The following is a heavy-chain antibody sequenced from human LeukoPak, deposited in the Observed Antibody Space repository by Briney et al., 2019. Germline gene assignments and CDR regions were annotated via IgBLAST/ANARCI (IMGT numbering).Heavy chain of an antibody. Sequence: GESLKISCKGSGYIFTSYWISWVRQMPGKGLEWMGRIDPSDSYTNYSPSFQGHVTISADKSISTAYLQWSSLKASDTAMYHCARSGALWFGELAAPLDYWGQGALVTVSS. CDR1: GYIFTSYW. J-gene: IGHJ4*02. CDR3: ARSGALWFGELAAPLDY. CDR2: IDPSDSYT. D-gene: IGHD3-10*01. V-gene: IGHV5-10-1*01.